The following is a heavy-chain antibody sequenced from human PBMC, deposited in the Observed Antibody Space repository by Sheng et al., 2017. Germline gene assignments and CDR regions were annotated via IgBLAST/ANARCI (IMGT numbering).Heavy chain of an antibody. CDR2: IRYDGSNK. CDR3: AKDEGGHCGGDCYSGDY. J-gene: IGHJ4*02. Sequence: QVQLVESGGGVVQPGGSLRLSCAASGFTFSSYGMHWVRQAPGKGLEWVAFIRYDGSNKYYADSVKGRFTISRDNSKNTLYLQMNSLRAEDTAVYYCAKDEGGHCGGDCYSGDYWGQGTLVTVSS. V-gene: IGHV3-30*02. CDR1: GFTFSSYG. D-gene: IGHD2-21*01.